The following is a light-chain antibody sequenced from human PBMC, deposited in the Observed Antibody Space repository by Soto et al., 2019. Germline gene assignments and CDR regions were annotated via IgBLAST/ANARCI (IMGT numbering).Light chain of an antibody. J-gene: IGKJ1*01. CDR1: ESISIW. Sequence: HMTQSASTLSACVVDTVTITCRASESISIWLAWYQQKPGKAPNLLINKASSLQSEVPSRFSGSGSGTEFTLTITSLQTDDFGVYYCQQYKSSSTFGQGTKVDIK. CDR2: KAS. V-gene: IGKV1-5*03. CDR3: QQYKSSST.